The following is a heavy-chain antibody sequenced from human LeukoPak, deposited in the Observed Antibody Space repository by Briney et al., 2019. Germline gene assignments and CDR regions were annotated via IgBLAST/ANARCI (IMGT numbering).Heavy chain of an antibody. D-gene: IGHD3-9*01. CDR1: GFTCRSDA. J-gene: IGHJ3*02. CDR3: AKTQGYDILTGYSYHDAFDI. V-gene: IGHV3-23*01. Sequence: GGSLRLSCAASGFTCRSDARSGGRQAPGKGVERVSAISGRGSRTYYAESVKGGVTIWRENGKNTLYLQMNSLRAEDTAVYYCAKTQGYDILTGYSYHDAFDIWGQGTIVTVSS. CDR2: ISGRGSRT.